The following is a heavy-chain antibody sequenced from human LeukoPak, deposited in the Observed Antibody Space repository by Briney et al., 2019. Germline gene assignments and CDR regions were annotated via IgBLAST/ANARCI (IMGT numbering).Heavy chain of an antibody. CDR3: ARVRDYGDYAANWFDP. Sequence: SETLSLTCTVSGGSISSYYWSWIRQPPGKGPEWIGYIYYSGSTNYNPSLKSRVTISVDTSKNQFSLKLSSVTAADTAVYYCARVRDYGDYAANWFDPWGQGTLVTVSS. D-gene: IGHD4-17*01. V-gene: IGHV4-59*01. J-gene: IGHJ5*02. CDR2: IYYSGST. CDR1: GGSISSYY.